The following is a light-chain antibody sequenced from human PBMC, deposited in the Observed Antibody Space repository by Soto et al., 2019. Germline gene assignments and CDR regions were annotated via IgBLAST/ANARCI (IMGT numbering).Light chain of an antibody. Sequence: VLTQSAANLDMSPCQRGNLCCRASQSVSSYLAWYQQKPGQAPRLLIYDASNRATGIPAMFSGSGSGTDFTLTISSLEPEDFAVYYCQQHSNWTIPFGQGTRLEIK. CDR2: DAS. CDR1: QSVSSY. V-gene: IGKV3-11*01. J-gene: IGKJ5*01. CDR3: QQHSNWTIP.